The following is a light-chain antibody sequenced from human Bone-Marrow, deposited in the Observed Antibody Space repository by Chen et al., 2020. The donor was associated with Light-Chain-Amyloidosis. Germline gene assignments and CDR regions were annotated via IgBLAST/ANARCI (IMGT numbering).Light chain of an antibody. CDR1: QSVTTY. Sequence: EIVLTQSPATLSLSPGERATLSCRASQSVTTYLAWYQQKPGQAPRLLIYDASNRASGIPARFSGSGSGTDFTLTISGLEAKDFAVYYCQQRSNWPPTFGGGTKVEIK. CDR3: QQRSNWPPT. V-gene: IGKV3-11*01. J-gene: IGKJ4*01. CDR2: DAS.